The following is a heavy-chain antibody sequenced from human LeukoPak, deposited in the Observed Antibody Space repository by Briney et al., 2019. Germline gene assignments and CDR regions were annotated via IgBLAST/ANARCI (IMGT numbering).Heavy chain of an antibody. D-gene: IGHD3-10*01. V-gene: IGHV3-23*01. J-gene: IGHJ4*02. CDR2: TGLESVHT. CDR1: RFTFTRHA. CDR3: VRGDDIGKHPTRSYYLYI. Sequence: QPGGSHSPSCAASRFTFTRHAMSWVRQAPGKGLEWVSTTGLESVHTLCADSVQGRFTVSRDNSRNTLDLQMDNLTVDDTAIYYCVRGDDIGKHPTRSYYLYIWGQGTLVSVSS.